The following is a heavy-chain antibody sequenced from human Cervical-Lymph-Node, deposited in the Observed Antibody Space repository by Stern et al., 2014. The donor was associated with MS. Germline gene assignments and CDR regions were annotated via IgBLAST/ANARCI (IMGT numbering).Heavy chain of an antibody. Sequence: QVQLQESGPGLVKPSQTLSLTCTVSGGSISSEANYWTWIRQHPGQGLEWIGYIHYAGATYYDPSLKSRVTISLDRSKNQFSLKMKSVTAADTAVYFCAVTPGTNWFDPWGQGTLVTVSS. CDR2: IHYAGAT. CDR1: GGSISSEANY. J-gene: IGHJ5*02. V-gene: IGHV4-31*03. D-gene: IGHD2-21*02. CDR3: AVTPGTNWFDP.